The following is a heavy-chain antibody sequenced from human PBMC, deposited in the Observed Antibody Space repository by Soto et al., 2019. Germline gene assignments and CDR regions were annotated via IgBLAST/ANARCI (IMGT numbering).Heavy chain of an antibody. CDR1: GFTFISLA. J-gene: IGHJ4*02. CDR3: VKDRSVDH. Sequence: PGGSLRLSCSASGFTFISLAMHWVRQAPGKGLEYVSSISSDGRPTYYADSVKGRFTISRDNSRNMLYLQMSSLRTEDSAVYYCVKDRSVDHWGQGTLVTVSS. CDR2: ISSDGRPT. V-gene: IGHV3-64D*06.